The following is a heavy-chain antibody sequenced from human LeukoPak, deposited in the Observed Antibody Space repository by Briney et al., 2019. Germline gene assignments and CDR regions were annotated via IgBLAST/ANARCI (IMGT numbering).Heavy chain of an antibody. CDR3: ARDYSGSYEEFDY. CDR2: INPNSGGT. Sequence: ASVKVSCKAPGYTFTGYYMHWVRQAPGQGLEWMGWINPNSGGTNYAQKFQGRVTMTRDTSISTAYMELSRLRSDDTAVYYCARDYSGSYEEFDYWGQGTLVTVSS. D-gene: IGHD1-26*01. V-gene: IGHV1-2*02. J-gene: IGHJ4*02. CDR1: GYTFTGYY.